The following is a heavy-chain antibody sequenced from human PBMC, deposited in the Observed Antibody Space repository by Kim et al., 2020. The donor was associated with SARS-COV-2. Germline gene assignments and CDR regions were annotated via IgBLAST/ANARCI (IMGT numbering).Heavy chain of an antibody. CDR2: IYYRGST. Sequence: SETLSLTCTVSGASISSYYWSWIRQPPGKGLEWIGYIYYRGSTNYNPSLKSRVTISVDTSKNQFSLTLSSVTAADTAVYYCARELGYNWNYYYYYGVDVWGQGPTATVS. V-gene: IGHV4-59*01. D-gene: IGHD1-20*01. CDR3: ARELGYNWNYYYYYGVDV. J-gene: IGHJ6*02. CDR1: GASISSYY.